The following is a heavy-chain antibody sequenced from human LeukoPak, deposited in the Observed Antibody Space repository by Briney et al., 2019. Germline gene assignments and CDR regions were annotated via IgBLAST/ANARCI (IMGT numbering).Heavy chain of an antibody. Sequence: ASVKASCKASGYTFTSYYMHWVRQAPGQGLEWMGIINPSGGSTSYAQKFQGRVTMTRDTSTSTVYMELSSLRSEDTAVYYCARVSITGTTWDSIDYWGQGTLVTVSS. CDR3: ARVSITGTTWDSIDY. CDR2: INPSGGST. V-gene: IGHV1-46*01. D-gene: IGHD1-20*01. J-gene: IGHJ4*02. CDR1: GYTFTSYY.